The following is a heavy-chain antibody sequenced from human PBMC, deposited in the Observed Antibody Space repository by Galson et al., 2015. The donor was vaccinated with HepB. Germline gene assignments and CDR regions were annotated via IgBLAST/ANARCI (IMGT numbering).Heavy chain of an antibody. J-gene: IGHJ4*02. D-gene: IGHD3-22*01. Sequence: SLRLSCAASEFTFNNYGFHWLRQAPGKGLEWVAVISFHARTKFYADSVKGRFTIYRDNAKNTVYLQMNSLTPEDTAIYYCAKEYDDSHYYIGSDSWGQGTPVTVSS. V-gene: IGHV3-30*18. CDR1: EFTFNNYG. CDR2: ISFHARTK. CDR3: AKEYDDSHYYIGSDS.